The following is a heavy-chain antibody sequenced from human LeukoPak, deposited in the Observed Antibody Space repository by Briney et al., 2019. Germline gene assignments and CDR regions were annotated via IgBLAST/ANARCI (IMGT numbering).Heavy chain of an antibody. CDR3: ASNVGPKIFDL. CDR1: GDAMSSHY. D-gene: IGHD2-15*01. J-gene: IGHJ5*02. CDR2: IYYSGTT. V-gene: IGHV4-59*11. Sequence: SETLSLTCRVSGDAMSSHYWTPIRQPPGKGLEWIGYIYYSGTTNYNPSLKSRVTMSVDTSKNQFSLKLSSVTAADTAVYYCASNVGPKIFDLWGQGTLVTVSS.